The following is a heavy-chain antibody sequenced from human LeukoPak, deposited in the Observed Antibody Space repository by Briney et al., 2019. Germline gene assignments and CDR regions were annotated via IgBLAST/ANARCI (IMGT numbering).Heavy chain of an antibody. V-gene: IGHV1-69*05. CDR3: ARDGYCSSTSCSQSGTFDY. Sequence: SVKVSCKASGYTFTNYGVSWVRQAPGQGLEWMGGIIPIFGTANYAQKFQGRVTITTDESTSTAYMELSSLRSEDTAVYYCARDGYCSSTSCSQSGTFDYWGQGTLVTVSS. CDR1: GYTFTNYG. CDR2: IIPIFGTA. D-gene: IGHD2-2*01. J-gene: IGHJ4*02.